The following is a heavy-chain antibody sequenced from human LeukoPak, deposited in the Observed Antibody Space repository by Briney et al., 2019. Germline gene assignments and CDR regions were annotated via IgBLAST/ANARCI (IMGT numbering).Heavy chain of an antibody. CDR3: ARGGRYLPF. CDR1: GYSFNNYD. V-gene: IGHV1-8*03. D-gene: IGHD3-16*02. CDR2: IHPNSGNT. J-gene: IGHJ3*01. Sequence: ASVKVSCTTSGYSFNNYDISWLRQASGQGLEWVGWIHPNSGNTDYPQKFQGRVTITRDTSKRMAYMELSRLRSDDTAIYYCARGGRYLPFWGQGSMVIVSS.